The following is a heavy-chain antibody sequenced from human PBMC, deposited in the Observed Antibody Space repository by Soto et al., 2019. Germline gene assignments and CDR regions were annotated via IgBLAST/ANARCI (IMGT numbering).Heavy chain of an antibody. V-gene: IGHV4-61*08. CDR1: GDSVDVGGYF. CDR3: ARGKGGLHYYFDS. J-gene: IGHJ4*02. Sequence: QVQLQEAGPGLVKPADTLSLSCTVSGDSVDVGGYFWSWIRQSPGRVLEWIGFIYNSGSTNSNPSLRSRITMSMDTSKNAFSLSLNSVTAADSAVYYCARGKGGLHYYFDSWGQGTPVTVSS. CDR2: IYNSGST. D-gene: IGHD3-10*01.